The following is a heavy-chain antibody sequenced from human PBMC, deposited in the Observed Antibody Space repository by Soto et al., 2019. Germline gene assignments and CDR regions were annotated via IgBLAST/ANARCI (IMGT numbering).Heavy chain of an antibody. CDR1: GYTFTSYG. J-gene: IGHJ4*02. Sequence: ASVKVSCKASGYTFTSYGISWVRQAPGQGLEWMGWISAYNGNTNYAQKLQGRVTMTTDTSTSTAYMELRSLRSDDTAVYYCARDHSPPSSRPSDFDYSGQGTLVTASS. CDR2: ISAYNGNT. V-gene: IGHV1-18*01. CDR3: ARDHSPPSSRPSDFDY. D-gene: IGHD6-6*01.